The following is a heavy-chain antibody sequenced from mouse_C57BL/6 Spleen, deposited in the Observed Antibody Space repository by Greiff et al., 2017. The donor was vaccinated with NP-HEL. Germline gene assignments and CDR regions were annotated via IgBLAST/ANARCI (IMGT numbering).Heavy chain of an antibody. Sequence: QVQLQQPGAELVKPGASVKVSCKASGYTFTSYWMHWVKQRPGQGLEWIGRIHPSDSDTNYNQKFKGKATLTVDKSSSTAYMQLSSLTSEDSAVYYCAAIYYGNYGGAMDYWGQGTSVTVSS. V-gene: IGHV1-74*01. CDR1: GYTFTSYW. J-gene: IGHJ4*01. CDR3: AAIYYGNYGGAMDY. D-gene: IGHD2-1*01. CDR2: IHPSDSDT.